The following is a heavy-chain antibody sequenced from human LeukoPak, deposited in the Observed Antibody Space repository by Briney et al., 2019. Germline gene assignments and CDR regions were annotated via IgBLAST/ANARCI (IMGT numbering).Heavy chain of an antibody. Sequence: PGGSLRLSCAASGFTFSDYSMNWVRQAPGKGLEWISYISSSSSTIYYADSVKGRFTISRDDAKNTLYLQLNSLRAEDTAVYFCARGGSDTAMAHDYWGQGTLVTVSS. D-gene: IGHD5-18*01. J-gene: IGHJ4*02. CDR3: ARGGSDTAMAHDY. CDR2: ISSSSSTI. V-gene: IGHV3-48*04. CDR1: GFTFSDYS.